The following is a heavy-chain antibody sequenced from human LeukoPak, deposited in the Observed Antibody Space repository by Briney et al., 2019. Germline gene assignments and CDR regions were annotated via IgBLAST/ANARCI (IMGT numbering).Heavy chain of an antibody. CDR1: GFTFDDYA. CDR3: AKIAVAGRGAFDY. J-gene: IGHJ4*02. CDR2: ISWNSSSI. Sequence: PGGSLRLSCAASGFTFDDYAMHWVRQAPGKGLEWVSGISWNSSSIGYADSVKGRFTISRDNAENSLYLQMNSLRAEDTALYYCAKIAVAGRGAFDYWGQGTLVTVSS. D-gene: IGHD6-19*01. V-gene: IGHV3-9*01.